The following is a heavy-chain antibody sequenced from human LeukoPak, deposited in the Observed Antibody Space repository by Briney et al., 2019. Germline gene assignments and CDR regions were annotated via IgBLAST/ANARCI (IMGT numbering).Heavy chain of an antibody. V-gene: IGHV4-4*07. CDR2: IYTTGST. D-gene: IGHD4-23*01. CDR3: ARIGGNFPSLDS. Sequence: SETLSLTCTVSGGSINNYFRSWVRQPAGKGLEWIGRIYTTGSTNYTPSLKSRVTMSVDTSKNQFSLKLTSVTAADTAVYYCARIGGNFPSLDSWGQGILVTVSS. CDR1: GGSINNYF. J-gene: IGHJ5*01.